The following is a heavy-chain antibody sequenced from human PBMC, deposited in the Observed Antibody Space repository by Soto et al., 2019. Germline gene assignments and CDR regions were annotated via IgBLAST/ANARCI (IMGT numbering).Heavy chain of an antibody. CDR2: IYYSGST. D-gene: IGHD6-13*01. V-gene: IGHV4-30-4*01. Sequence: QVQLQESGPGLVKPSQTLSLTCTVSGGSISSGDYYWSWIRQPPGKGLEWIGSIYYSGSTYYNPSLKSRVTIPGDTSRNQSSLKLNSVTAADTAVYYCASRHSSPYFDYWGQGTLVTVSS. J-gene: IGHJ4*02. CDR1: GGSISSGDYY. CDR3: ASRHSSPYFDY.